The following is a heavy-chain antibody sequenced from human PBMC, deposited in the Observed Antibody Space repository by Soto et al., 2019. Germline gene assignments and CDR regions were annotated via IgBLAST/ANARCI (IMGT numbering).Heavy chain of an antibody. CDR3: ARETQTRFDH. CDR1: GDSIYSRTYS. CDR2: IQDSWAF. J-gene: IGHJ5*02. Sequence: SETVSLTCYVSGDSIYSRTYSWFWIRQPTARGXEWIGYIQDSWAFYCNPSLKSRVTISLDRSKNQFSLKLSSVNAADTAVYVCARETQTRFDHWGQGTQVTVSS. V-gene: IGHV4-30-2*01.